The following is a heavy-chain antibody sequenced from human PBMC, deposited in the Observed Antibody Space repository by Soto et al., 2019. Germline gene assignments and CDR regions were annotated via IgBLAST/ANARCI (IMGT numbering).Heavy chain of an antibody. J-gene: IGHJ4*01. CDR1: GFSLSNVW. D-gene: IGHD2-21*02. V-gene: IGHV3-15*07. Sequence: EVQLVESGGGLVKPGEYLRLSFAASGFSLSNVWMNWVRQAPGKGREWVGRIKSESDGGTTEYGAPVRGRFTISRDDSSNTMYLQMNSLRTDVTAVYYCTPFTVVTANDNWGQGALVTVSS. CDR3: TPFTVVTANDN. CDR2: IKSESDGGTT.